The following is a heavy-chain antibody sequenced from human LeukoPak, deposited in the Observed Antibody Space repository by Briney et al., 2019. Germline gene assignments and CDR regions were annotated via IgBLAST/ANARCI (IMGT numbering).Heavy chain of an antibody. V-gene: IGHV4-59*01. CDR1: GGSISSYY. CDR2: IYYSGST. D-gene: IGHD3-10*01. Sequence: SETLSLTCTVSGGSISSYYWSWIRQPPGKGLEWIGYIYYSGSTNYNPSLKSRVTISVDTSKNQFSLKLSSVTAADTAAYYCARGRDYYGSGSYYIFDYWGQGTLVTVSS. CDR3: ARGRDYYGSGSYYIFDY. J-gene: IGHJ4*02.